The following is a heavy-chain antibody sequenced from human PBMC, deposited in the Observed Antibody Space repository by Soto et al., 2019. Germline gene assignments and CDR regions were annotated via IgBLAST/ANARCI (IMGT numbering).Heavy chain of an antibody. CDR1: GFTFSDHY. Sequence: GGSLRLCCAASGFTFSDHYMDWVRQAPGKGLEWVGRTRRKDDSYTTEYAASVKGRFTISRDDSKNSLYLQMNSLKNEDTAVFYCARVAGSYHYDYWGLRTLVTGSS. V-gene: IGHV3-72*01. CDR2: TRRKDDSYTT. CDR3: ARVAGSYHYDY. D-gene: IGHD3-10*01. J-gene: IGHJ4*02.